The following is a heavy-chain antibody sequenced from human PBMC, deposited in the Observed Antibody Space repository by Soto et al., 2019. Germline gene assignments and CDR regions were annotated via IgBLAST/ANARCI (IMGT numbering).Heavy chain of an antibody. D-gene: IGHD5-18*01. CDR1: GFTFNSYG. V-gene: IGHV3-23*01. CDR3: AKVSGYRYGSFDY. Sequence: PGGSLRLSCAASGFTFNSYGMTWVRQAPGKGLEWVSIITGSGGTTDYADAVKGRFTISRDNSKNTLFLQMNSLTAEDTAVYYCAKVSGYRYGSFDYWGQGTLVTVSS. J-gene: IGHJ4*02. CDR2: ITGSGGTT.